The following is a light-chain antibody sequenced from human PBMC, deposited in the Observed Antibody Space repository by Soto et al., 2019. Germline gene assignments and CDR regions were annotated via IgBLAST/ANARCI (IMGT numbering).Light chain of an antibody. CDR2: AAS. V-gene: IGKV1-27*01. CDR1: QGISNY. J-gene: IGKJ1*01. CDR3: QKYKSAPRP. Sequence: DIQMTQSPSSLSASVGDRVTITCRASQGISNYLAWYQHKPGKVPKLLIYAASTLQLGVPSRFSGSGSGTDFSLTISSLQPEDVATYYCQKYKSAPRPFGQGTKVEIK.